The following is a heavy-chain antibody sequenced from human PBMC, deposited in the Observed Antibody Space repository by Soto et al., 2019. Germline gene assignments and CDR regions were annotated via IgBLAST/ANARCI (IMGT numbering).Heavy chain of an antibody. V-gene: IGHV3-23*01. D-gene: IGHD3-9*01. CDR3: AKDPSTGHADL. CDR1: TGYA. J-gene: IGHJ5*02. CDR2: TSPTGNT. Sequence: QPGGSLRLSCTALTGYAMSWVRRGPGKGLEWISTTSPTGNTHYADSVEGRFTISRDDSKNTFYLQMNNLRADDTGVYYCAKDPSTGHADLWGQGTLVTVSS.